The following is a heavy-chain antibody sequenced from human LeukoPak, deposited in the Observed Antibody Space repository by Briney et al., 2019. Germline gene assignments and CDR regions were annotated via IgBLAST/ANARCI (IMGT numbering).Heavy chain of an antibody. CDR2: IKQDGSEK. J-gene: IGHJ4*02. D-gene: IGHD6-13*01. CDR3: ARDAGQQPHDY. V-gene: IGHV3-7*05. Sequence: GGSLRLSCAASGFTFSSYWMSWVRQAPGKGLEWVANIKQDGSEKYYVDSVEGRITISRDNAKNSLYLQMSSLRAEDTAVYYCARDAGQQPHDYWGQGTLVTVSS. CDR1: GFTFSSYW.